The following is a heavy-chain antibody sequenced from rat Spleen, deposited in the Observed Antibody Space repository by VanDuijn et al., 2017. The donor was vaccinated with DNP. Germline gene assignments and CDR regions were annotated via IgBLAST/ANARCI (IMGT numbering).Heavy chain of an antibody. V-gene: IGHV3-1*01. CDR3: ARWSNFFDY. CDR1: GFSITSNY. J-gene: IGHJ2*01. Sequence: EVQLQESGPGLVKPSQSLSLACSVTGFSITSNYWGWIRKFPGDKMEWIGHISYSGSTHYNPSLKSRISITRDTSKNQFFLQLNSVTSEDTATYYCARWSNFFDYWGQGVMVTVAS. CDR2: ISYSGST.